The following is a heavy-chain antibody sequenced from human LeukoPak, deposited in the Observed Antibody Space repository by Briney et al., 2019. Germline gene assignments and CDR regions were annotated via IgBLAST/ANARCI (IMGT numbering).Heavy chain of an antibody. Sequence: GGSLRLSCAASGFTFSSYAMHWARQAPGKGLEWVAVISYDGSNKYYADSVKGRFTISRDNSKNTLYLQMGSLRPDDMAVYYCAREGGIMGKSDYWGQGTLVTVFS. CDR3: AREGGIMGKSDY. J-gene: IGHJ4*02. CDR1: GFTFSSYA. D-gene: IGHD3-16*01. CDR2: ISYDGSNK. V-gene: IGHV3-30*14.